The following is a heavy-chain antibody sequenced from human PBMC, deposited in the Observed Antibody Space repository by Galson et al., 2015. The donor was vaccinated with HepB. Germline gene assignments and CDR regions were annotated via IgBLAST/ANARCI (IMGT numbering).Heavy chain of an antibody. J-gene: IGHJ4*02. D-gene: IGHD2-15*01. CDR3: ARGYCSGGSCAFDY. Sequence: SVKVSCKASGYTFTGYYMHWVRQAPGQGLEWMGRINPNSGGTNYAQKFQGRVTMTRDTSISTAYMELSRLRSDDTAVYYCARGYCSGGSCAFDYWGQGTLVTVSS. V-gene: IGHV1-2*06. CDR2: INPNSGGT. CDR1: GYTFTGYY.